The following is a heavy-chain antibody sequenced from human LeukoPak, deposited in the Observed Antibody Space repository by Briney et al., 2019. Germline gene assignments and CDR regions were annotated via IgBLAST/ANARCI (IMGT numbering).Heavy chain of an antibody. D-gene: IGHD3-3*01. J-gene: IGHJ6*03. CDR2: VYTSGTT. CDR3: PRGVAGWSGSQRFYNYMDV. V-gene: IGHV4-61*02. CDR1: GASITSGSYY. Sequence: PSQTLSLTCTVSGASITSGSYYWTWIRQPAGEGLEWIGRVYTSGTTTYNPSLKSRLTISLDTSKNQFSLMLSSVTAADTAMYYCPRGVAGWSGSQRFYNYMDVWGKGTTVTVSS.